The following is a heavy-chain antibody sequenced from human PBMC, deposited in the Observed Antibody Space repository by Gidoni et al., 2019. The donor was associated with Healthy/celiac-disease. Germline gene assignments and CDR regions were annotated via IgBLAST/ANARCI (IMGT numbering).Heavy chain of an antibody. D-gene: IGHD4-17*01. CDR1: GFTFDDYA. V-gene: IGHV3-9*01. Sequence: EVQLVESGGGLVQPGRSLSLPCPAYGFTFDDYAMHWVRQAPGTGLEWVSGISRNSGSIGYADSVKGRITISRDNTKNSLYLQMNSLRAEDTALYYCAKTNQHYGDHGAYYFDYWGQGTLVTVSS. CDR2: ISRNSGSI. J-gene: IGHJ4*02. CDR3: AKTNQHYGDHGAYYFDY.